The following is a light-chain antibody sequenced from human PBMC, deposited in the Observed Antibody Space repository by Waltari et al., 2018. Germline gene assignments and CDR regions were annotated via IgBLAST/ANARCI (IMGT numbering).Light chain of an antibody. V-gene: IGLV2-11*01. CDR1: SSDFGAYDY. Sequence: QSALTQPRSVSGSPGQSVTISCTGTSSDFGAYDYVSWYQQHPANAPKLVIYAVDKRPAGGPDHVSGSKSGTTASLSVSGLQAEDDADYYCCSYAGGQTVIFGGGTRLTVL. CDR3: CSYAGGQTVI. CDR2: AVD. J-gene: IGLJ2*01.